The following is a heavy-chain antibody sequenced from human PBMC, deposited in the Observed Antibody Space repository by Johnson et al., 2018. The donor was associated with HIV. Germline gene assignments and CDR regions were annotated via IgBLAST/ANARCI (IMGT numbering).Heavy chain of an antibody. CDR1: GFTFSSYA. CDR3: ARVGDSSSSLGAFDI. D-gene: IGHD6-6*01. CDR2: ISYDGSNK. Sequence: QVQLVESGGGVVQPGRSLRLSCAASGFTFSSYAMHWVHQAPCKGLEWVAVISYDGSNKYYADSVKGRFTISRDNSKNTLYLQMNSLRAEDTAVYYCARVGDSSSSLGAFDIWGQGTMVTVSS. V-gene: IGHV3-30*04. J-gene: IGHJ3*02.